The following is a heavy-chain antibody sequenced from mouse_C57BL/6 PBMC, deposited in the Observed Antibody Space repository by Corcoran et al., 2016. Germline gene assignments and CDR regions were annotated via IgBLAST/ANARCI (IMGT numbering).Heavy chain of an antibody. V-gene: IGHV9-3*01. CDR2: INTYSGVP. CDR3: ARNWDYWYFDV. CDR1: GYTFTTYG. J-gene: IGHJ3*01. D-gene: IGHD4-1*01. Sequence: QIQLVQSGPELKKPGETVKISCKASGYTFTTYGMSWVKQAPGKGLKWMGWINTYSGVPTYADDFKGRFAFSLETSASTAYLQINNLKNEDTATYFCARNWDYWYFDVWGQGTLVTVSA.